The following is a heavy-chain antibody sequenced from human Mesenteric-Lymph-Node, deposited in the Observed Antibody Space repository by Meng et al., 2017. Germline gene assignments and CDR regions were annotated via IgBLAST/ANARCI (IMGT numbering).Heavy chain of an antibody. CDR2: IKQDRSEK. Sequence: GGSLRLSCAASGFTFSNYWMTWVRQAPGKGLECVANIKQDRSEKYYVDSVKGRFTISRDNAKNSLYLQMNSLSAEDTAVYYCARVRGSYSEDYWGQGTLVTVSS. D-gene: IGHD1-26*01. CDR1: GFTFSNYW. CDR3: ARVRGSYSEDY. J-gene: IGHJ4*02. V-gene: IGHV3-7*01.